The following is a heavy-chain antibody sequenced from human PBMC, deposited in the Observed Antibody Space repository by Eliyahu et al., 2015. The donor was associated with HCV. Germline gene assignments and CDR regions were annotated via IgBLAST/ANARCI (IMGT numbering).Heavy chain of an antibody. D-gene: IGHD2-15*01. J-gene: IGHJ4*02. Sequence: EVQLLESGGDLVQPGGSLRLSCAASGFTFSXFAXGWVRQAPGKGLQWVSVLSDDGTFTYYADSVKGRFTISRDNSKNALYLQMNSLGAEDTAVYYCARKAPTTRGVVYYFDYWGQGILVTVSS. CDR3: ARKAPTTRGVVYYFDY. CDR1: GFTFSXFA. CDR2: LSDDGTFT. V-gene: IGHV3-23*01.